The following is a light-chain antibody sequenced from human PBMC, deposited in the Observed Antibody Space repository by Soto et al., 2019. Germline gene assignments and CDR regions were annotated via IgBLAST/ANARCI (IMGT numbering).Light chain of an antibody. J-gene: IGLJ2*01. CDR1: SSDVGGYNS. CDR3: SSFAGSDNVL. Sequence: QSVLTQPPSASGSPGQSVTISCTGTSSDVGGYNSVSWYQQHPGKAPKLMIYEVSKRPSGVPVRFSGSKSGNTASLTVSGLQAEDEADYYCSSFAGSDNVLFGGGTKVTVL. V-gene: IGLV2-8*01. CDR2: EVS.